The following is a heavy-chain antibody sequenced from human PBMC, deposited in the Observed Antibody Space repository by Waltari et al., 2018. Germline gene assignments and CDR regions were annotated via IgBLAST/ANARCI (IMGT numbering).Heavy chain of an antibody. CDR3: ARSRFINAYCSSTSCPHYFDY. CDR2: FSGSGGST. CDR1: GFTFSSYA. V-gene: IGHV3-23*01. J-gene: IGHJ4*02. D-gene: IGHD2-2*01. Sequence: EVQLLESGGGLVQPGGSLRLSCAASGFTFSSYAMSWFRQAPGKGLEWVSAFSGSGGSTYYEDSVNGRFTISRDNSKNTLYLQMSSLRSEDTAVYYCARSRFINAYCSSTSCPHYFDYWGQGTLVTVSS.